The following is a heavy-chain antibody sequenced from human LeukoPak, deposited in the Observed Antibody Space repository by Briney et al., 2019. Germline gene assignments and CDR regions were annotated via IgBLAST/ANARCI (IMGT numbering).Heavy chain of an antibody. CDR2: IYYSGST. CDR3: ARGDSSSWYLGAFDI. J-gene: IGHJ3*02. Sequence: SETLSLTCTVSGGSISSYYWSWIRQPPGKGLEWIGYIYYSGSTNNNPSLKSRVTISVDTSKNQFSLKLSSVTAADTAVYYCARGDSSSWYLGAFDIWGQGTMVTVSS. CDR1: GGSISSYY. D-gene: IGHD6-13*01. V-gene: IGHV4-59*01.